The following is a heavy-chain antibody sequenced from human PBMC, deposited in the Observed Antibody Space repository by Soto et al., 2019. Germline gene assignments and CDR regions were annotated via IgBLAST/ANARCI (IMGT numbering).Heavy chain of an antibody. J-gene: IGHJ4*02. Sequence: PSETLSLTCAVYGGSFSGYYWSWIRQPPGKGLEWIGEINHSGSTNYNPSLKSRVTISVDTSKNQFSLKLSSVTAADTAVYYCARAAYSSGLDDWGQGSLVTVSS. CDR3: ARAAYSSGLDD. CDR2: INHSGST. V-gene: IGHV4-34*01. CDR1: GGSFSGYY. D-gene: IGHD6-19*01.